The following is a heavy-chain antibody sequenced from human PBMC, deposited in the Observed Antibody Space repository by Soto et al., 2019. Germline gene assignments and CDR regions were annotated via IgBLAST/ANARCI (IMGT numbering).Heavy chain of an antibody. D-gene: IGHD3-10*01. CDR3: AKHFVNGEVDY. V-gene: IGHV3-23*01. CDR1: GFTFSTYA. CDR2: VSDGGSDA. J-gene: IGHJ4*02. Sequence: EVQLLESGGGLVQLGGSLRLSCAASGFTFSTYAMSWVRHPPGKGLEWVSIVSDGGSDAFYADSVKGRFAISRDNSKNTLYLQMNSLTAEDMAVYYCAKHFVNGEVDYWGQGTPVTVSS.